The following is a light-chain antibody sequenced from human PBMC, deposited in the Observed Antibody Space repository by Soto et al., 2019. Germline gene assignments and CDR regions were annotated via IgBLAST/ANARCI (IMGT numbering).Light chain of an antibody. V-gene: IGKV1-5*03. CDR1: QSISIW. CDR3: QQYYSYWT. Sequence: DIQMTQSPSTLSASVGDRVTITCRASQSISIWLAWYQHEPAKAPKLLIHKASSLESGVPSRFSGSGSGTEFTLTISSLQPDDVATYYRQQYYSYWTFGQGTKVEI. CDR2: KAS. J-gene: IGKJ1*01.